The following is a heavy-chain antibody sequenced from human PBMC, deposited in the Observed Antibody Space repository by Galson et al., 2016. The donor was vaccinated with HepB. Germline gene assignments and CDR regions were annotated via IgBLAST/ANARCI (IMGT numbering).Heavy chain of an antibody. CDR3: ARAQGVYDSLAGYFDS. Sequence: CAISGDSVSSNSAAWTWIRQSPSRGLEWLGRTYYRFKWYNDYAVSVVGRMTINADTSRNQLSLQVKSVTPDDTAVYYCARAQGVYDSLAGYFDSWGQGTLFTVSS. CDR1: GDSVSSNSAA. D-gene: IGHD5/OR15-5a*01. V-gene: IGHV6-1*01. CDR2: TYYRFKWYN. J-gene: IGHJ4*02.